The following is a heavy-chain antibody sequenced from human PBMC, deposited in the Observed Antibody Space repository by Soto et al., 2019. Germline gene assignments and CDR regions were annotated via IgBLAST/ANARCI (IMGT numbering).Heavy chain of an antibody. D-gene: IGHD5-18*01. CDR1: GGSISSGDYY. V-gene: IGHV4-30-4*01. CDR2: IYYSGST. Sequence: QVQLQESGPGLVKPSQTLSLTCTVSGGSISSGDYYWSWIRQPPGKGLEWIGYIYYSGSTYYNPSPKSRVTISVDTSKNQFSLKLSSVTAADTAVYYCARPKRRGYSYGYDAFDIWGQGTMVTVSS. CDR3: ARPKRRGYSYGYDAFDI. J-gene: IGHJ3*02.